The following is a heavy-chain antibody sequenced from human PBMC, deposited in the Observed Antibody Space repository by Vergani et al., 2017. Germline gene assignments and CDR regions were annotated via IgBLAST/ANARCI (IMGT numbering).Heavy chain of an antibody. V-gene: IGHV4-4*03. CDR2: ICHTEDT. CDR3: ATIGYRRWGYYFDY. D-gene: IGHD2-2*02. Sequence: QVQLQESGPGLVKPPGTLSLTCAVSGDSISSNNSWTWVRQPPGKGLEWIGEICHTEDTKYSPSLKSRVTVSVDESRNLFSLRLNSATAADTAVYYCATIGYRRWGYYFDYWGQGSLVTVSS. CDR1: GDSISSNNS. J-gene: IGHJ4*02.